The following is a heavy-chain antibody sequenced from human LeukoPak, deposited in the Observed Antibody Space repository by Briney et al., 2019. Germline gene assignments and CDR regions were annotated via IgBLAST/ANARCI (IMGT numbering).Heavy chain of an antibody. J-gene: IGHJ4*02. D-gene: IGHD5-12*01. CDR3: AKIGVVATISDY. Sequence: GGSPRLSCAASGFTFSSYAMRWVRQAPGQGLAWVSAISGSGGGTYYADSVKGRFTISRDNSKNTLYLQMNSLRAEDTAVYYCAKIGVVATISDYWGQGTLVTVSS. CDR2: ISGSGGGT. V-gene: IGHV3-23*01. CDR1: GFTFSSYA.